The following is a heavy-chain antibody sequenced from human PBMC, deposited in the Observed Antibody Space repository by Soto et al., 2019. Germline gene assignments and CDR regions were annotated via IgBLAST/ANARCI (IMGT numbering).Heavy chain of an antibody. J-gene: IGHJ3*02. V-gene: IGHV4-34*01. D-gene: IGHD2-15*01. CDR3: ARRCSGSSCYTSGAFDI. CDR2: INHSGST. CDR1: GGSFSDYY. Sequence: SETLSLTCAVFGGSFSDYYWSWIRQPSGKGLEWIGEINHSGSTNYNPSLKSRATISIDTSKNQFSLKLNSVTAADTAVYYCARRCSGSSCYTSGAFDIWGQGTMVT.